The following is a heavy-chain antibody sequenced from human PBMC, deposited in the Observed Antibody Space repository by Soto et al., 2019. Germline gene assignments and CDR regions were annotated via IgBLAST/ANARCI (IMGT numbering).Heavy chain of an antibody. J-gene: IGHJ4*02. V-gene: IGHV4-34*01. Sequence: SETLSLTCAVYGGSFSGYYWSWIRQPPGKGLEWIGEINHSGSTNYNPSLKSRVTISVDTSKNQFSLKLCSVTAADTAVYYCARVRDTAMPNIDYWGQGTLVTVSS. CDR1: GGSFSGYY. D-gene: IGHD5-18*01. CDR2: INHSGST. CDR3: ARVRDTAMPNIDY.